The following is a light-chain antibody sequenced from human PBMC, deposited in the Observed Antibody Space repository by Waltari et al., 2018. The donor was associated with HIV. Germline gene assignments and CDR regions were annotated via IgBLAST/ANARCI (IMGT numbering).Light chain of an antibody. Sequence: SFELTQPPSVSVSPGQTARITCSGLHDRMGAWYQLKSGQAPSMIIFRDDQRPSWIPTRFSGSRSGTRLTLTITGVQDDDEAEYVCQSTFGTGTIIFGAGT. CDR1: LHDRM. J-gene: IGLJ2*01. V-gene: IGLV3-25*03. CDR2: RDD. CDR3: QSTFGTGTII.